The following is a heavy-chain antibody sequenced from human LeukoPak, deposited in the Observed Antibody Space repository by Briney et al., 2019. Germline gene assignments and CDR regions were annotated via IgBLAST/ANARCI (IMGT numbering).Heavy chain of an antibody. D-gene: IGHD6-13*01. CDR2: INHSGST. V-gene: IGHV4-34*01. CDR3: ARSPTSYSSSWYVSLYYGMDV. Sequence: PSETLSLTCAVYGGSFSGYYWSWIRQPPGKGLEWIGEINHSGSTNYNPSLKSRVTISVDTSKNQFSLKLSSVTAADTAVYYCARSPTSYSSSWYVSLYYGMDVWGQGTTVTVSS. J-gene: IGHJ6*02. CDR1: GGSFSGYY.